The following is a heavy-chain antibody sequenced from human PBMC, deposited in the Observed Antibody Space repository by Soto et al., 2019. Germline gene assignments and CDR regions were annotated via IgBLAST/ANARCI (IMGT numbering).Heavy chain of an antibody. CDR2: MNPNSGNT. CDR1: GYTFTSYG. D-gene: IGHD6-6*01. CDR3: AGGLYSSSSSGNDAFDI. J-gene: IGHJ3*02. V-gene: IGHV1-8*02. Sequence: ASVKVSCKASGYTFTSYGISWVRQATGQGLEWMGWMNPNSGNTGYAQKFQGRVTMTRNTSISTAYMELSSLRSEDTAVYYCAGGLYSSSSSGNDAFDIWGQGTMVTVSS.